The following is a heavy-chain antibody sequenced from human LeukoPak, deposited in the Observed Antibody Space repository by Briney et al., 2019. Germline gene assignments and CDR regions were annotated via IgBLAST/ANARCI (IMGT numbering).Heavy chain of an antibody. CDR2: ISIIGSTI. Sequence: GGPLRLSCAASGFTFSSYEMNLVRQAPGKGLEWVSYISIIGSTIYYADSVKGRFTISRDNAKNSLYLQMNSLRAEDTAVYYCAELGITMIGGVWGKGTTVTISS. D-gene: IGHD3-10*02. V-gene: IGHV3-48*03. J-gene: IGHJ6*04. CDR3: AELGITMIGGV. CDR1: GFTFSSYE.